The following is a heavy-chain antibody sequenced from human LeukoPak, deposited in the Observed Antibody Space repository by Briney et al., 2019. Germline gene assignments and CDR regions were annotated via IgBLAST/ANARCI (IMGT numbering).Heavy chain of an antibody. CDR3: ARGGRLLWFGESPRGYYFDY. V-gene: IGHV4-34*01. D-gene: IGHD3-10*01. Sequence: PSETLSLTCAVYGGSFSGYYWSWIRQPPGKGLEWIGEINHSGSTNYNPSLKSRVTISVDTSKNQFSLKLSSVTAADTAVYYCARGGRLLWFGESPRGYYFDYWGQGTLVTVSS. CDR2: INHSGST. J-gene: IGHJ4*02. CDR1: GGSFSGYY.